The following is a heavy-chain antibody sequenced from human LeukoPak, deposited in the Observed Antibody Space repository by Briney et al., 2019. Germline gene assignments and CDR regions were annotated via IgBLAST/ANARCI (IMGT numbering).Heavy chain of an antibody. D-gene: IGHD2-2*01. V-gene: IGHV4-34*01. Sequence: PSETLSLTCAVYGGSFSGYYWSWIRQPPGKGLEWIGEINHSGSTNYNPSLKSRVTISVDTSKNQFSLKLSSVTAADTAVYYCASRIVVVPAANRGWFDPWGHGTLVTVSS. CDR3: ASRIVVVPAANRGWFDP. J-gene: IGHJ5*02. CDR2: INHSGST. CDR1: GGSFSGYY.